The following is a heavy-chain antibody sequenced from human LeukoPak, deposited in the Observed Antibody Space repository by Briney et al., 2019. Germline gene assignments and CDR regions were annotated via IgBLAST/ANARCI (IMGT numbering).Heavy chain of an antibody. V-gene: IGHV3-48*03. CDR2: ISSSGSTI. CDR3: ARDVGFWSGIENWFDP. J-gene: IGHJ5*02. CDR1: GLTFSSYE. Sequence: PVGSLRLSCAASGLTFSSYEMNWVRQAPGKGLEWVSYISSSGSTIYYADSVKGRFTISRDNAKNSLYLQMNSLRAEDTAVYYCARDVGFWSGIENWFDPWGHGTLVTVSS. D-gene: IGHD3-3*01.